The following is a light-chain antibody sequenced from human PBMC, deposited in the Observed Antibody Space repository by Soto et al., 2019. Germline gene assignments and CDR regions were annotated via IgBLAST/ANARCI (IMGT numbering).Light chain of an antibody. CDR1: QSISSW. J-gene: IGKJ2*01. CDR3: QQYNSYSLYT. V-gene: IGKV1-5*01. CDR2: DAS. Sequence: DIQMPQSPSTLSASVGDRVTITCRASQSISSWLAWYQQKPGKAPKLLIYDASSLESGVASRFSGSGSGTEFTLTISSLQPDDFATYYCQQYNSYSLYTFGQGTKLEIK.